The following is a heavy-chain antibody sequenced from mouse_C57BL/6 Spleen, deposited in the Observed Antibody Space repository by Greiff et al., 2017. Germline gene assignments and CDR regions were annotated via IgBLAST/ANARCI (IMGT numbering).Heavy chain of an antibody. V-gene: IGHV4-1*01. CDR2: INPDSSTI. Sequence: TASGIDFSRYWMSWVRRAPGKGLEWIGEINPDSSTINYAPSLKDKFIISRDNAKNTLYLQMSKVRSEDTALNYCARRGPYDGYLDYWGQGTTLTVSS. D-gene: IGHD2-3*01. CDR3: ARRGPYDGYLDY. J-gene: IGHJ2*01. CDR1: GIDFSRYW.